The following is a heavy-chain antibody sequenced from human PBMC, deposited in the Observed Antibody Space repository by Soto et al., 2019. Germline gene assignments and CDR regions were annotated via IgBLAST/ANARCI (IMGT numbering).Heavy chain of an antibody. J-gene: IGHJ6*02. CDR2: IWYDGSNK. CDR1: GFTFSSYG. Sequence: PGGSLRLSCAASGFTFSSYGMHWVRQAPGKGLEWVAVIWYDGSNKYYADSVKGRFTISRDNSKNTLYLQMNSLRAEDAAVYYCARVEGYYDSSGWAYYYYYGMDVWGQGTTVTVSS. D-gene: IGHD3-22*01. V-gene: IGHV3-33*01. CDR3: ARVEGYYDSSGWAYYYYYGMDV.